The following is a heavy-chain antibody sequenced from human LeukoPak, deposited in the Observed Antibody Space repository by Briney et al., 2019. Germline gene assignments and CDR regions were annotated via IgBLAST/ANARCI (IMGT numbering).Heavy chain of an antibody. V-gene: IGHV4-34*01. D-gene: IGHD5-12*01. J-gene: IGHJ5*02. CDR2: INHSGST. CDR3: ARRLWSGYDHYNWFDP. Sequence: SETLSLTCTVSGGSISSYYWSWIRQPPGKGLEWIGEINHSGSTNYNPSLKSRVTISVDTSKNQFSLKLSSVTAADTAVYYCARRLWSGYDHYNWFDPWGQGTLVTVSS. CDR1: GGSISSYY.